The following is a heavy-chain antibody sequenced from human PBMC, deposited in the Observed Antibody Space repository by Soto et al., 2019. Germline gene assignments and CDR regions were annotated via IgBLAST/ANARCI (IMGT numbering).Heavy chain of an antibody. V-gene: IGHV3-33*01. J-gene: IGHJ4*02. D-gene: IGHD2-2*01. Sequence: QVQLVESGGGVVQPGTSLRLSCAASGFTFSNYGMHWVRQAPGKGLEWVAVIWYDGSNNYYADSVQGRFTISRDNSKNTLYLQMNSLRVEDTAVYYCARGGRDCSSSSCHLGDYWGQGTLVTVSS. CDR1: GFTFSNYG. CDR3: ARGGRDCSSSSCHLGDY. CDR2: IWYDGSNN.